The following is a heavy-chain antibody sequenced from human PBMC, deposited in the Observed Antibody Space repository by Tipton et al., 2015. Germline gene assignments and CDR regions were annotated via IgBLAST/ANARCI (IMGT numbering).Heavy chain of an antibody. CDR2: ISYSGST. V-gene: IGHV4-59*01. Sequence: TLSLTCTVSGGSISSYYWSWIRQPPGKGLEWIGYISYSGSTNYNPSLKTRLTISVDTSKNQLSLKLRSVTAADTAVYYCARGAGNSSTWDFDYWGQGSLVTVSS. J-gene: IGHJ4*02. D-gene: IGHD6-13*01. CDR3: ARGAGNSSTWDFDY. CDR1: GGSISSYY.